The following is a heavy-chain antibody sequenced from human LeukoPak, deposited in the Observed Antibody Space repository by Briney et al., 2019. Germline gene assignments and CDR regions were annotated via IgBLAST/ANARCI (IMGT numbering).Heavy chain of an antibody. J-gene: IGHJ6*02. CDR3: AKAPSSGGSGSYFYYYGMDV. CDR1: GFTFSSYV. Sequence: GGSLRLSCAASGFTFSSYVMSWVRQAPGKGLEWVSAISGSGGSTYYADPVKGRFTISRDNSKNTLYLQMNSLRAEDTAVYYCAKAPSSGGSGSYFYYYGMDVWGQGTTVTVSS. CDR2: ISGSGGST. D-gene: IGHD3-10*01. V-gene: IGHV3-23*01.